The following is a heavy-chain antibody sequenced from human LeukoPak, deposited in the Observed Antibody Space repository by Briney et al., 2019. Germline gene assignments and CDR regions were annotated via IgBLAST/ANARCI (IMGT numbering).Heavy chain of an antibody. Sequence: GESLRLSCAASGFTFDDYAMHWVRQAPGKGLEWVSLISGDGGSTYYADSVKGRFTISRDNSKNSLYLQMNSLRTEDTALYYCAKDSWDGDYHGVYYYYYGMDVWGQGTTVTVSS. V-gene: IGHV3-43*02. CDR3: AKDSWDGDYHGVYYYYYGMDV. D-gene: IGHD4-17*01. J-gene: IGHJ6*02. CDR2: ISGDGGST. CDR1: GFTFDDYA.